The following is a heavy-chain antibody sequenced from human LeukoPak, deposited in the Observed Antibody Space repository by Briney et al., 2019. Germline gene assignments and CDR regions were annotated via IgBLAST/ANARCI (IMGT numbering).Heavy chain of an antibody. J-gene: IGHJ4*02. V-gene: IGHV3-48*03. CDR2: ISSSGSNI. CDR3: AKSDYLRGNFDD. D-gene: IGHD2/OR15-2a*01. CDR1: GFTFSSYE. Sequence: GGSLRLSWAAAGFTFSSYEMNWVRQAPGKGLEWVSHISSSGSNIYYADSVKGRFTISRDNANNSLTLQMTSLRAEDTAVYYCAKSDYLRGNFDDWGQGTLVTVSS.